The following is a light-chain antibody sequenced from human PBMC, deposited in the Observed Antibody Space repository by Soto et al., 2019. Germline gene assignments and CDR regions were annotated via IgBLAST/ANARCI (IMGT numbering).Light chain of an antibody. Sequence: VLTQPASRSGAPGQSSTISRTGNSSDVGGYNYVSWYQHHPGKAPKLIIYDVSNRPSGVSNPFSGSKSGNTASLTISGLQPEDEADYYCSSYTTSNTRQIVFGTGTKVTVL. CDR2: DVS. V-gene: IGLV2-14*03. J-gene: IGLJ1*01. CDR1: SSDVGGYNY. CDR3: SSYTTSNTRQIV.